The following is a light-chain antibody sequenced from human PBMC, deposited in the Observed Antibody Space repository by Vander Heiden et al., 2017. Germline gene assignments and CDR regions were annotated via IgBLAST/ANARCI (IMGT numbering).Light chain of an antibody. V-gene: IGKV1-39*01. CDR2: AAS. CDR1: QSISSY. CDR3: QLSDTTPWT. J-gene: IGKJ1*01. Sequence: DIQMTQSPSSLSASVGDRVTITCRASQSISSYLNWYQQKPGKAPKLLIYAASSLQSGVPSRFSGSGSRTDFTLSISRLQPEDFATYYSQLSDTTPWTSGQRTKVEIK.